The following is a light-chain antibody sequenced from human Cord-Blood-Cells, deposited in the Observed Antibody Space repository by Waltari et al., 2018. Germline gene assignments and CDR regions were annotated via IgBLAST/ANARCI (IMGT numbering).Light chain of an antibody. CDR1: QSLLHSNGYKY. CDR2: LCS. V-gene: IGKV2-28*01. Sequence: DIVMTQSPISLPVTPGETASIPCRSSQSLLHSNGYKYLDWYLQKPGQSPQLLIYLCSNRASGVPDRFSCSGSGTDFTLKISRVEAEDVGVYYCMQALQTPPFTFGPGTKVDIK. CDR3: MQALQTPPFT. J-gene: IGKJ3*01.